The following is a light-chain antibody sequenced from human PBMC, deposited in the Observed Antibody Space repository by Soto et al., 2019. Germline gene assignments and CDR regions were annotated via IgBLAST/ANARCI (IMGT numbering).Light chain of an antibody. CDR2: GAS. CDR3: QQYNTRWT. CDR1: QSVGSN. Sequence: EIVMTQSPATLSVSPGERATLSCRARQSVGSNLAWYQQKPGQAPRLLIYGASTRAAAIPARFSGSGSGTEFTLIISSLQSEDSAVYFCQQYNTRWTFGPGTKVEIK. J-gene: IGKJ1*01. V-gene: IGKV3-15*01.